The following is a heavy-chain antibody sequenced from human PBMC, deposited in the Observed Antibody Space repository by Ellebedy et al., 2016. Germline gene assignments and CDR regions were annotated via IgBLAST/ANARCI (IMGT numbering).Heavy chain of an antibody. CDR3: ARHSRDIPADRY. V-gene: IGHV3-30*03. J-gene: IGHJ4*02. CDR1: GFTFSDSW. D-gene: IGHD6-6*01. Sequence: GESLKISCAASGFTFSDSWMSWVRQAPGKGLEWVAVISYDGSNKYYADSVKGRFTISRDNSKNTLYLQMNSLRAEDTAVYYCARHSRDIPADRYWGQGTLVTVSS. CDR2: ISYDGSNK.